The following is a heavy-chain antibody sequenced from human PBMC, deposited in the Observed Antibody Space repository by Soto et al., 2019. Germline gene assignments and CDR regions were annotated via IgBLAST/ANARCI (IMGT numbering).Heavy chain of an antibody. CDR2: IYHSGGT. CDR3: ARFNWYFDL. CDR1: GDSINSSNW. J-gene: IGHJ2*01. Sequence: PSETLSLTCAVSGDSINSSNWWSWVRQPPGKGLEWIGEIYHSGGTNYNPSLKSRVTISVDKSKNQFSLNLSSVTAADTAVYYCARFNWYFDLWGRGTLVTVS. V-gene: IGHV4-4*02.